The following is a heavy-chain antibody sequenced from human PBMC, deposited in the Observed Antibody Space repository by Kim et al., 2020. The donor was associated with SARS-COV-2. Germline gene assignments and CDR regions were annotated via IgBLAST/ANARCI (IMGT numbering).Heavy chain of an antibody. CDR3: AKVWGDTAMVDEAYGMDV. V-gene: IGHV3-30*18. CDR1: GFTFSSYG. Sequence: GGSLRLSCAASGFTFSSYGMHWVRQAPGKGLEWVAVISYDGSNKYYADSVKGRFTISRDNSKNTLYLQMNSLRAEDTAVYYCAKVWGDTAMVDEAYGMDVWGQGTTVTVSS. CDR2: ISYDGSNK. J-gene: IGHJ6*02. D-gene: IGHD5-18*01.